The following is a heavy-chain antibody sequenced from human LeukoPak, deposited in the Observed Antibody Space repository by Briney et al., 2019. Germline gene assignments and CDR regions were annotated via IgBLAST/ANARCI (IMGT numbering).Heavy chain of an antibody. D-gene: IGHD6-13*01. Sequence: GESLKISCEGSGYSFTNYWIGWVRQMPGKGLEWMGIIYPGDSDTRYSPSFQGQVTISADKSISTAYLQWSSLKASDTAMYYCARRIAAAGNGAFDIWGQGTMVTVSS. CDR1: GYSFTNYW. J-gene: IGHJ3*02. CDR3: ARRIAAAGNGAFDI. V-gene: IGHV5-51*01. CDR2: IYPGDSDT.